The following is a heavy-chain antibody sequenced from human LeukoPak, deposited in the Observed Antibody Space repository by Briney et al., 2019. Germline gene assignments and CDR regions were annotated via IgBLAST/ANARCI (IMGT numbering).Heavy chain of an antibody. CDR3: VSFYETY. Sequence: GGSLRLSCAASGNYWMHWVRQAPGRGLVWVSHINNDGSWTSYADSVKGRFTISKDNAKNTVYLQMNNLRAEDTAVYYCVSFYETYWGRGTLVTVSS. CDR2: INNDGSWT. CDR1: GNYW. V-gene: IGHV3-74*01. D-gene: IGHD2-2*01. J-gene: IGHJ4*02.